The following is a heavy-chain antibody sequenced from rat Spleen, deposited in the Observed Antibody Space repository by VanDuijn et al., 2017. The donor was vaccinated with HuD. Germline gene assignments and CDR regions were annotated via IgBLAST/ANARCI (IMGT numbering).Heavy chain of an antibody. CDR2: ISSSGNT. Sequence: QVQLKESGPGLVQSSQTLSLTCTVSGFSLSSNGVSWVRQPPGKGLEWIGTISSSGNTYYNSALKSRLSISRDTSKRQFSLKMNILQTEDTAIYFCTRDHSYWGSYYPGGFAYWGQGTLVTVSS. V-gene: IGHV2-13*01. CDR3: TRDHSYWGSYYPGGFAY. CDR1: GFSLSSNG. D-gene: IGHD1-12*02. J-gene: IGHJ3*01.